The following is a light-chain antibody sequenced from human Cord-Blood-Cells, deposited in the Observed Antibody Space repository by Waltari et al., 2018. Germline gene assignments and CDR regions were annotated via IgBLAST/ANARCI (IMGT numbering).Light chain of an antibody. CDR3: QQSYSTWT. V-gene: IGKV1-39*01. J-gene: IGKJ1*01. Sequence: DRVTITCRASQSISSYLNWYQQKPGKAPKLRIYAASSLQSGVPSRFSCSGSGTDFTLTISSLQPEDFATYYCQQSYSTWTFGQGTKVEIK. CDR2: AAS. CDR1: QSISSY.